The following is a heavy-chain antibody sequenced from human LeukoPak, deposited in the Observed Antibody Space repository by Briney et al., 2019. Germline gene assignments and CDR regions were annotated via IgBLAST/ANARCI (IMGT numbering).Heavy chain of an antibody. D-gene: IGHD4-17*01. J-gene: IGHJ4*02. CDR3: ARWTDGDYNGY. V-gene: IGHV1-8*03. CDR1: GYTFTGYY. Sequence: ASVKVSCKASGYTFTGYYMHWVRQAPGQGLEWMGWMNPNSGNTGYAQKFQGRVTITRNTSISTAYMELSSLRSEDTAVYYCARWTDGDYNGYWGQGTLVTVSS. CDR2: MNPNSGNT.